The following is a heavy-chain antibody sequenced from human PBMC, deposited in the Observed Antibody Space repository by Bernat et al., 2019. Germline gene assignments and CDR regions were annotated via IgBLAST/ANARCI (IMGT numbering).Heavy chain of an antibody. D-gene: IGHD6-13*01. V-gene: IGHV1-18*04. Sequence: QVQLVQSGAEVKKPGASLKVSCKASGYTFTSYGISWVRQAPGQGLECKGWIRAYNGNTNYAQKLQGRVTMTTDTSTSTAYMGLRSLRSDDTAVYYCARAQQQLEKGYYCYGMDVWGQGTTVTVSS. CDR3: ARAQQQLEKGYYCYGMDV. J-gene: IGHJ6*02. CDR2: IRAYNGNT. CDR1: GYTFTSYG.